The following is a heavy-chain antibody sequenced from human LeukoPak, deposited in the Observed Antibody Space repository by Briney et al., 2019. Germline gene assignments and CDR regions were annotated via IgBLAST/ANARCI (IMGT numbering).Heavy chain of an antibody. Sequence: GGSLRLSCAASGFTFSSYAMSWVRQAPGKGLEWVSAISGSGGSTYYADSVKGRFTISRDNSKNTLYLQMNSLRADDTAVYYCAKGPRDGYNLRFDPWGQGTLVTVSS. V-gene: IGHV3-23*01. J-gene: IGHJ5*02. CDR1: GFTFSSYA. CDR3: AKGPRDGYNLRFDP. CDR2: ISGSGGST. D-gene: IGHD5-24*01.